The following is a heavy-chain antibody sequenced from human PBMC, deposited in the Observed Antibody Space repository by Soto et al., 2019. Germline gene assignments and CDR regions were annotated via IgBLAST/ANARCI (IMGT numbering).Heavy chain of an antibody. Sequence: KPSETLSLTCTVSGGSISSYYWSWIRQPPGKGLEWIGYIYYSGSTNYNPSLKSRVTISVDTSKNQFSLKLSSVTAADTAVYYCARATYYDFWSGPGYYYYGMDVWGQGTTVTV. CDR3: ARATYYDFWSGPGYYYYGMDV. CDR1: GGSISSYY. CDR2: IYYSGST. D-gene: IGHD3-3*01. V-gene: IGHV4-59*01. J-gene: IGHJ6*02.